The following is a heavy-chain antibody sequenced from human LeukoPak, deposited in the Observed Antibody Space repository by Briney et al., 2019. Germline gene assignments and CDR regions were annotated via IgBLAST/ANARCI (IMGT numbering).Heavy chain of an antibody. D-gene: IGHD3-10*01. Sequence: SETLSLTCTVSGGSITNSDYFWGWIRQPPGKGLEWIGNVDYSGRTHYNPSLMSRVTIYAGNSKNQFSLKLRSVTAADTAVYYCARLDASSAHFSGSFPDYWGQGTLVTVSS. CDR2: VDYSGRT. CDR1: GGSITNSDYF. CDR3: ARLDASSAHFSGSFPDY. V-gene: IGHV4-39*01. J-gene: IGHJ4*02.